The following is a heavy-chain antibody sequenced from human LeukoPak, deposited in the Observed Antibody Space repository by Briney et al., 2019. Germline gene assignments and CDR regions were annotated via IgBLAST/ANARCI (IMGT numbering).Heavy chain of an antibody. V-gene: IGHV3-53*01. CDR2: LYSGGNT. CDR3: ARIRNSYDWYFDL. J-gene: IGHJ2*01. CDR1: GFTVSSNY. Sequence: GGSLRLSCAVSGFTVSSNYMSWVRQAPGKGLEWVSVLYSGGNTYYADSVKGRFTVSRDNSKNTLYLQMNSQRAEDTAVYYCARIRNSYDWYFDLRGRGTRVTVSS. D-gene: IGHD5-18*01.